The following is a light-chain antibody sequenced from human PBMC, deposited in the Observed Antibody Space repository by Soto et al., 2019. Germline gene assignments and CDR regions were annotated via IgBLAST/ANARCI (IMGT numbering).Light chain of an antibody. J-gene: IGKJ1*01. CDR1: QSISSW. Sequence: DIQMTQSPSTLSASVGDRVTITCRASQSISSWLAWYQQKPGKAPKLLIYKASSLESGVPSRFSGSGSGTKFTLTIRSLPPDDFCTYYCQTYKSYLTFGQGTQVEIK. V-gene: IGKV1-5*03. CDR3: QTYKSYLT. CDR2: KAS.